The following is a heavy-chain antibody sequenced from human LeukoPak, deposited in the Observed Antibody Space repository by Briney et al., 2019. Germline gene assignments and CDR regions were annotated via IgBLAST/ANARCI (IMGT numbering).Heavy chain of an antibody. V-gene: IGHV3-30*04. J-gene: IGHJ4*02. CDR2: ISYDGSNK. CDR3: ARDMSTRQWLVRVANY. CDR1: GFTFSSYA. Sequence: GGSLRLSCAASGFTFSSYAMHWVRQAPGKGLEWVAVISYDGSNKYYADSVKGRFTISRDNSKNTLYLQMNSLRAEDTAVYYCARDMSTRQWLVRVANYWGQGTLVTVSS. D-gene: IGHD6-19*01.